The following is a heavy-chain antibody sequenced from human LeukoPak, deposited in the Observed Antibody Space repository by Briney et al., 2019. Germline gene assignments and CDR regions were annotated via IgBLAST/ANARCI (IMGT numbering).Heavy chain of an antibody. CDR1: GFTFSSYA. D-gene: IGHD3/OR15-3a*01. Sequence: HPGGSLRLSCAASGFTFSSYAMSWVRQAPGKGLEWVSSISGSGGSTYYADSVKGRFTISRDNSENTLYLQMNSLRAEDTALYYCAKDGHYYYYYMDVWGKGTTVTVSS. CDR2: ISGSGGST. J-gene: IGHJ6*03. CDR3: AKDGHYYYYYMDV. V-gene: IGHV3-23*01.